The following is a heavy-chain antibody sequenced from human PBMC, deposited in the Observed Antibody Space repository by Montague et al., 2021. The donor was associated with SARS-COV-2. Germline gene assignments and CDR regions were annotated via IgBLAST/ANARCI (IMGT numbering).Heavy chain of an antibody. J-gene: IGHJ4*02. CDR3: ASMVRAQVYYFDY. V-gene: IGHV4-39*01. CDR2: IFYSGST. D-gene: IGHD3-10*01. CDR1: GGSISSSSYY. Sequence: SETLSLTCTVSGGSISSSSYYWGWNRQPPGKGLEWIGSIFYSGSTDYXLYIKSRVTISVDTSKNQFSLKLSSVTAADTAVYYCASMVRAQVYYFDYWGQGTLVTVSS.